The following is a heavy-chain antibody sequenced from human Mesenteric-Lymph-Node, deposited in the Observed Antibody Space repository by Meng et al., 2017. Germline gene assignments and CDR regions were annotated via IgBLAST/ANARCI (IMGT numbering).Heavy chain of an antibody. D-gene: IGHD3-22*01. Sequence: QVQLVQSGAEVKKPGASVKVSCKASGYTFTGYYMHWVRQAPGQGLEWMGRINPNSGGTNYAQKFQGRVTMTRDTSISTAYMELSRLRSDDTAVYYCAREVDYYDSSGYKVNWFDPWGQGTLVTVSS. V-gene: IGHV1-2*06. CDR2: INPNSGGT. J-gene: IGHJ5*02. CDR3: AREVDYYDSSGYKVNWFDP. CDR1: GYTFTGYY.